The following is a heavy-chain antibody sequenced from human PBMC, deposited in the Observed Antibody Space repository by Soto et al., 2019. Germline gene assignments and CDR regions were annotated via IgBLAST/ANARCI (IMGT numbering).Heavy chain of an antibody. CDR1: EFTFSSYV. CDR2: ISKGGGNK. J-gene: IGHJ4*02. Sequence: PRGALLVSCASSEFTFSSYVMHWVRQAPGKGLDWVAAISKGGGNKYFADSVKGRISISRDNSKNTLYLQVNRLREEDTAVYYCAKDSIEVAGGIAGRGVDSWGQGTLVTVSS. D-gene: IGHD2-15*01. CDR3: AKDSIEVAGGIAGRGVDS. V-gene: IGHV3-30*18.